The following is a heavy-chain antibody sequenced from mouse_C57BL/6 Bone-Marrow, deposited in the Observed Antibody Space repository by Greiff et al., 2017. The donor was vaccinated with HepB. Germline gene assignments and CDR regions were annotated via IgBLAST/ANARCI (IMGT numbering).Heavy chain of an antibody. CDR3: ARHPTGYYYAMDY. J-gene: IGHJ4*01. Sequence: QVQLKESGPGLVAPSQSLSITCTVSGFSLTSYGVHWVRQPPGKGLEWLVVIWSDGSTTYNSALKSRLSISKDNSKSQVFLKMNSLQTDDTAMYYCARHPTGYYYAMDYWGQGTSVTVSS. CDR2: IWSDGST. D-gene: IGHD2-2*01. V-gene: IGHV2-6-1*01. CDR1: GFSLTSYG.